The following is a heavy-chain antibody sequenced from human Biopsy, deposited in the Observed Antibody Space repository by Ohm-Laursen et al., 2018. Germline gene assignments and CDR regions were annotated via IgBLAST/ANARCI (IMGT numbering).Heavy chain of an antibody. Sequence: SSVKVSCKASGGTLSNYAINWVRQAPGQGLEWMGGIIPIFDTANYAQKFQDRVTITADKSTFTAYMELSSLRSEDTAVYYCASDLLGREGYCGGRNCQIAYWGQGTLVTVSS. D-gene: IGHD2-15*01. CDR3: ASDLLGREGYCGGRNCQIAY. CDR1: GGTLSNYA. V-gene: IGHV1-69*06. J-gene: IGHJ4*02. CDR2: IIPIFDTA.